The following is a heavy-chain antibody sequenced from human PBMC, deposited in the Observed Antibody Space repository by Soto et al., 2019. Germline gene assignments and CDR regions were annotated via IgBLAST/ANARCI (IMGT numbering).Heavy chain of an antibody. D-gene: IGHD2-2*01. CDR1: GFTVSSNY. Sequence: GGSLRLSCAASGFTVSSNYMSWVRQAPGKGLEWVSVIYSGGSTYYADSVKGRFTISRDNSKNTLYLQMNSLRAEDTAVYYCARDMPRTGAYYYYGMDVWGQGTTVTVSS. V-gene: IGHV3-53*01. J-gene: IGHJ6*02. CDR3: ARDMPRTGAYYYYGMDV. CDR2: IYSGGST.